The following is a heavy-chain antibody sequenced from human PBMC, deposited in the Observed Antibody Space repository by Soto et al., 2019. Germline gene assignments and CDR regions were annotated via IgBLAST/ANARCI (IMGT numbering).Heavy chain of an antibody. D-gene: IGHD5-18*01. CDR2: ISGYNGDT. Sequence: QVQLVQSGAEVKKPGASVKVSCKASGYTLNTYSISWVRQAPGQGLEWMGWISGYNGDTHYAQKFQGRVTMTTDTSTSTAYMELRSLRSDDTAMYYCARENVLSYVDTTMVDYFDYWGQGTLVTVSS. CDR1: GYTLNTYS. V-gene: IGHV1-18*01. J-gene: IGHJ4*02. CDR3: ARENVLSYVDTTMVDYFDY.